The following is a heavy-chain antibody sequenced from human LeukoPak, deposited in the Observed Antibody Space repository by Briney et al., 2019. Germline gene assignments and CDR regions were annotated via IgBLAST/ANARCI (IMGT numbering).Heavy chain of an antibody. CDR3: ARGRERIQLWSEFDY. CDR1: GFTFSSYS. J-gene: IGHJ4*02. Sequence: PGGSLRLSCAASGFTFSSYSMNWVRQAPGKGLEWVSSISSSSSYIYYADSVKGRFTISRDNAKNSLYLQMNSLRAEDTAVYYCARGRERIQLWSEFDYWGQGTLVTVSS. CDR2: ISSSSSYI. V-gene: IGHV3-21*01. D-gene: IGHD5-18*01.